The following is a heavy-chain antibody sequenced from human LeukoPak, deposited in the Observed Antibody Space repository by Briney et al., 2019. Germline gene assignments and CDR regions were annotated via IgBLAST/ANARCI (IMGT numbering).Heavy chain of an antibody. J-gene: IGHJ5*02. CDR1: GFTFSSYS. CDR3: ARDGRYYYGSGSYPGRGWFDP. V-gene: IGHV3-21*01. Sequence: GGSLRLSCAASGFTFSSYSMNWVRQAPGKGLEWVSSISSSSSYIYYADSVKGRFTISRDNAKNSLYLQMNSLRAEDTAVYYCARDGRYYYGSGSYPGRGWFDPWGQGTLVTVSS. CDR2: ISSSSSYI. D-gene: IGHD3-10*01.